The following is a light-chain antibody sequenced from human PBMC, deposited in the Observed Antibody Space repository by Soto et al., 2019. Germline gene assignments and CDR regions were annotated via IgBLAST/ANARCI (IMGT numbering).Light chain of an antibody. Sequence: FMLTPPRFGSESPGKTGTISFTRSSGSIASNYVQWYQERPGSAPATIIYGDNLRPSGVPDRFSGSIDISSNSASLTISGLKTEDEADYYCQSYGVFGGRTKLTVL. J-gene: IGLJ3*02. CDR3: QSYGV. V-gene: IGLV6-57*04. CDR1: SGSIASNY. CDR2: GDN.